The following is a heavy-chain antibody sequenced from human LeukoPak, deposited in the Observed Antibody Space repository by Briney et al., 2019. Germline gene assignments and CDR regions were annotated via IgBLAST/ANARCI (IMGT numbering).Heavy chain of an antibody. CDR2: ISAYNGNT. D-gene: IGHD6-13*01. Sequence: GASVKVSCKASGGTFSSYAISWVRQAPGQGLEWMGWISAYNGNTNYAQKLQGRVTMTTDTSTSTAYMELRSLRSDDTAVYYCARDLVGYSSSWYSDYWGQGTLVTVSS. J-gene: IGHJ4*02. CDR1: GGTFSSYA. V-gene: IGHV1-18*01. CDR3: ARDLVGYSSSWYSDY.